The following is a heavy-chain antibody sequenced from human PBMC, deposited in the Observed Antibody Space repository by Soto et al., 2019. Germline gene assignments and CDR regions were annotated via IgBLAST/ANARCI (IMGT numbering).Heavy chain of an antibody. CDR1: GFPFGENA. V-gene: IGHV3-23*01. J-gene: IGHJ6*02. Sequence: PGGSLRLSCAASGFPFGENAMSWVRQAPGKGLEWVSGISGSGGITYYGDSVKGRFTISRDNSKNTLYLQMNSLRAEDTAVYYCAKNPGKSYFYHYHMDVWGQGTTVTVYS. D-gene: IGHD3-10*01. CDR3: AKNPGKSYFYHYHMDV. CDR2: ISGSGGIT.